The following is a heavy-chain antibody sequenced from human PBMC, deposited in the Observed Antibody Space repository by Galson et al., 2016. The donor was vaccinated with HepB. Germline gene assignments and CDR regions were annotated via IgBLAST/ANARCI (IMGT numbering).Heavy chain of an antibody. D-gene: IGHD4-23*01. CDR3: ARTTAGGIDYGGNSGPDY. V-gene: IGHV1-69*13. Sequence: SVKVSCKASGGTFSSYGISWVRQAPGQGLEWMGGIIPLFEATTYSQKFQGRVTITADESTSTAYMDLSSLRSEDTAVYYCARTTAGGIDYGGNSGPDYWGQGTLVTVSS. CDR2: IIPLFEAT. J-gene: IGHJ4*02. CDR1: GGTFSSYG.